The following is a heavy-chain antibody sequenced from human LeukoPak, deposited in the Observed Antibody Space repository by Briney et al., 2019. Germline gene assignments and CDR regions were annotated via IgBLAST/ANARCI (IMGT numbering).Heavy chain of an antibody. J-gene: IGHJ3*02. V-gene: IGHV3-21*01. CDR1: GFNFSIYT. D-gene: IGHD3-10*01. Sequence: NPGGSLRLSCAVSGFNFSIYTINWVRQAPGKGLEWVSSISSDSNYIDYADSVKGRFSISRDNTKNSLYLQMSSLRAEDTAVYYCARDESRVRGVIRDAFDIWGQGTMVTVSS. CDR2: ISSDSNYI. CDR3: ARDESRVRGVIRDAFDI.